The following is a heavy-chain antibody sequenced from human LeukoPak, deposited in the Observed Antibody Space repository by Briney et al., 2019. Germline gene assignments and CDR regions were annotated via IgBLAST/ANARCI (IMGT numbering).Heavy chain of an antibody. CDR1: GYTFTNYG. V-gene: IGHV1-18*01. CDR2: ISGYSGNT. CDR3: AREGPGWQWHGNWFDP. J-gene: IGHJ5*02. Sequence: GASVKVSCKASGYTFTNYGISWVRQAPGQGREWMGWISGYSGNTNYAQKLQGRVTMTTDTSTSTAYMELRSLRSDDTAVYYCAREGPGWQWHGNWFDPWGQGTLVTVSS. D-gene: IGHD6-19*01.